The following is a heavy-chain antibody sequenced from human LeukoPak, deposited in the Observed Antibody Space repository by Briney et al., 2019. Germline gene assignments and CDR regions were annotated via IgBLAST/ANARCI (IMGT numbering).Heavy chain of an antibody. CDR1: GFTFSSYD. CDR3: ATRTLNAFDI. CDR2: IGTAGGT. J-gene: IGHJ3*02. Sequence: PGGSLRLSCAASGFTFSSYDMHWVRQATGKGLEWVSAIGTAGGTYYPGSVKGRFTISRENAKNSLYLQMNSLRAGDTAVYYCATRTLNAFDIWGQGTMVTVSS. D-gene: IGHD4/OR15-4a*01. V-gene: IGHV3-13*01.